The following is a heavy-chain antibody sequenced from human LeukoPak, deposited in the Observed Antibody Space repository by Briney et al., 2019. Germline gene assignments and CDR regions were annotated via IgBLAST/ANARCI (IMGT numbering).Heavy chain of an antibody. J-gene: IGHJ4*02. D-gene: IGHD3-16*01. V-gene: IGHV3-20*04. CDR1: GFTFDDYG. Sequence: HGGSLRLSCAASGFTFDDYGMSWVRQAPGQGLEWISGINCNGGSTDYADSVKGRFTISRDNAKNSLYLQLNSLRAEDTALYYCARTGAGILGYFDYWGQGTLVTVSS. CDR2: INCNGGST. CDR3: ARTGAGILGYFDY.